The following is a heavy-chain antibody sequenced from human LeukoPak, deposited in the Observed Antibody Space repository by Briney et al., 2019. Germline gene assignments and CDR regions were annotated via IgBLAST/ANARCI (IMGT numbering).Heavy chain of an antibody. Sequence: TGGSLRLSCAAFGFTFSSYALSWVRQAPGKGLEWVSAISGSGGTTYYADSVKGRFTISNDNSKNTLYLQMDSLRAEDTAVYYCARDWNVWYFDYWGQGTLVTVSS. CDR2: ISGSGGTT. V-gene: IGHV3-23*01. CDR1: GFTFSSYA. D-gene: IGHD1-1*01. J-gene: IGHJ4*02. CDR3: ARDWNVWYFDY.